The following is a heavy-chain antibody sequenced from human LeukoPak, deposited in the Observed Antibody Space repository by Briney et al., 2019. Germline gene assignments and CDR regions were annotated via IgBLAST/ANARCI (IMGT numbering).Heavy chain of an antibody. CDR3: AKDNYYDSSGYSTIDY. J-gene: IGHJ4*02. CDR2: ISWNSGSI. CDR1: GFTFDDYA. Sequence: GRSLRLSCAASGFTFDDYAMHWVRQAPGKGLEWVSGISWNSGSIGYADSVKGRFTISRDNAKNSLYLQMNSLRAEDTALYYCAKDNYYDSSGYSTIDYWGQGTLVTASS. D-gene: IGHD3-22*01. V-gene: IGHV3-9*01.